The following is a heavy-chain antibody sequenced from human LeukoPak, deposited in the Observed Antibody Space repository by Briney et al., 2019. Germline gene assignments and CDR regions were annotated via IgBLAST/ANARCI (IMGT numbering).Heavy chain of an antibody. D-gene: IGHD2-15*01. CDR2: IPILGIA. CDR3: ARHPVVAATRASYFDY. J-gene: IGHJ4*02. V-gene: IGHV1-69*02. Sequence: IPILGIANYAQKFQGRVTITADKSTSTAYMELSSLRSEDTAVYYCARHPVVAATRASYFDYWGQGTLVTVSS.